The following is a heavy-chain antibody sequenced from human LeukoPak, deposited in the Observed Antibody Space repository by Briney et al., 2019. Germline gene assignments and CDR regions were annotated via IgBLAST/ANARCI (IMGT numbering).Heavy chain of an antibody. CDR2: IYPGDSAT. V-gene: IGHV5-51*01. CDR3: ARRDSGFEFFDY. CDR1: GYSFTNYW. D-gene: IGHD5-12*01. J-gene: IGHJ4*02. Sequence: KNGESLKISCKGSGYSFTNYWIGWVRQMPGKGLEWMGIIYPGDSATRYSPSFQGEVTISADKFLSTAYLQWSSLEASDNAMYYCARRDSGFEFFDYWGQGTLVTVSS.